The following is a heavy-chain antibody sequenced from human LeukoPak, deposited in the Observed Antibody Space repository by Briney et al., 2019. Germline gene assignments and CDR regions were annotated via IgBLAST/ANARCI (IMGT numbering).Heavy chain of an antibody. Sequence: PSETLSLTCAVYGGSFSGYYWSWIRQPPGKGLEWIGEINHSGSTNYNPSLKSRVTISVDTSKNQFSLKPSSVTAADTAVYYCARYSSSWHSNFDYWGQGTLVTVSS. CDR3: ARYSSSWHSNFDY. D-gene: IGHD6-13*01. CDR2: INHSGST. CDR1: GGSFSGYY. J-gene: IGHJ4*02. V-gene: IGHV4-34*01.